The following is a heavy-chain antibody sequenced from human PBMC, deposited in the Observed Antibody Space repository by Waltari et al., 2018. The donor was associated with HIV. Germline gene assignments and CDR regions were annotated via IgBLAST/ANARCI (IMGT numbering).Heavy chain of an antibody. D-gene: IGHD2-15*01. CDR2: INHSGST. CDR3: ARVRGYYGHWFDP. V-gene: IGHV4-34*01. Sequence: QVQLQQWGAGLLQPSETLSLTCAVYRGPFIGYFWSSIRQPPGKGLAWIGEINHSGSTNYNPCLKSRVTISGDTSKNQFSLKLSSVTAADTAVYYCARVRGYYGHWFDPWGQGTLVTVSS. J-gene: IGHJ5*02. CDR1: RGPFIGYF.